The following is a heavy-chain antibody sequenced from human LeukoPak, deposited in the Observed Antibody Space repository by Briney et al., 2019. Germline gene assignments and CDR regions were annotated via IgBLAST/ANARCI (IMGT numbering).Heavy chain of an antibody. D-gene: IGHD4-17*01. CDR1: GFVFSKNG. J-gene: IGHJ5*02. Sequence: AGGSLRLSCATSGFVFSKNGMHWVRQAPGKGLERVAFIRHDESNKYYADSVKGRFTISRDNSKNTLSLQMNSLRPDDTAVYYCAKFSYGDYVAWGQGTLVIVSS. CDR2: IRHDESNK. V-gene: IGHV3-30*02. CDR3: AKFSYGDYVA.